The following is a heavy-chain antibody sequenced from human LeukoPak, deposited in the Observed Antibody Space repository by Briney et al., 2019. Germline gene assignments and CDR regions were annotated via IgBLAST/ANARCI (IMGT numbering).Heavy chain of an antibody. D-gene: IGHD1-26*01. V-gene: IGHV4-30-4*01. Sequence: SETLSLTCTVSGGSISSGDYYWSWIRQPPGKGLEWIGYIYYSGTTYYNPSLKSRVTISVDTSKNQFSLKLSSVTAADTAVYYCTRLLKYSGSYYCDYWGQGSLVTVSS. CDR3: TRLLKYSGSYYCDY. J-gene: IGHJ4*02. CDR1: GGSISSGDYY. CDR2: IYYSGTT.